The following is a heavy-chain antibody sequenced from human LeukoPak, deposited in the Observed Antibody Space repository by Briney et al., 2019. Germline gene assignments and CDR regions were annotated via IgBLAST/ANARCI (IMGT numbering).Heavy chain of an antibody. J-gene: IGHJ4*02. CDR2: IYTTGST. CDR1: GGSFSGYY. Sequence: PSETLSLTCAVYGGSFSGYYWSWIRQPAGKGLEWIGHIYTTGSTNYNPSLKSRLTMSVDTSKKQFSLKLSSVTAADTAVYYCATEYSTGYLGFDYWSQGTLVTVSS. CDR3: ATEYSTGYLGFDY. V-gene: IGHV4-59*10. D-gene: IGHD3-22*01.